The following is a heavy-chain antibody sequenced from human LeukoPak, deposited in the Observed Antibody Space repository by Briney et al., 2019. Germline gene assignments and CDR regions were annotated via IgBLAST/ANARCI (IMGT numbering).Heavy chain of an antibody. V-gene: IGHV1-46*01. CDR3: ASGYSSSWLDY. Sequence: ASVKVSCKASGYTFTSYYMHWVRQAPGQGLEWMGIINPSGGSTSYAQKFQGRVTMTRDMSTSTVYMELSSLRSENTAVYYCASGYSSSWLDYWGQGTLVTVSS. J-gene: IGHJ4*02. D-gene: IGHD6-13*01. CDR1: GYTFTSYY. CDR2: INPSGGST.